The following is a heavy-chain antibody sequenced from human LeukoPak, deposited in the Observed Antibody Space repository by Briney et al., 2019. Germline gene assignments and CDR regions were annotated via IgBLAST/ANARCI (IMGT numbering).Heavy chain of an antibody. CDR2: INHSGST. Sequence: PSETLSLTCAVYGGSFSGYYWSWIRQPPGKGLEWIGEINHSGSTNYNPSPKSRVTISVDTSKNQFSLKLSSVTAAETAVYYSSRPRYSSGWYASCYIDYWRQGTLVTVSS. J-gene: IGHJ4*02. CDR3: SRPRYSSGWYASCYIDY. V-gene: IGHV4-34*01. CDR1: GGSFSGYY. D-gene: IGHD6-19*01.